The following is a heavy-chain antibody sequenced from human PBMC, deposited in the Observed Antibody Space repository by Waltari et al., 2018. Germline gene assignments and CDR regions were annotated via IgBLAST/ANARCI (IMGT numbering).Heavy chain of an antibody. CDR1: GYTLTELS. Sequence: QVQLVQSGAEVKKPGASVKVSCKVSGYTLTELSMHWVRQAPGKGLEWMGGFVAEDGETIYAQKFQGRVTMTEDTSTDTAYMELRSLRSEDTAVYSCATDLIAVAGTVPFGYCGQGALVTVSS. V-gene: IGHV1-24*01. CDR2: FVAEDGET. D-gene: IGHD6-19*01. J-gene: IGHJ4*02. CDR3: ATDLIAVAGTVPFGY.